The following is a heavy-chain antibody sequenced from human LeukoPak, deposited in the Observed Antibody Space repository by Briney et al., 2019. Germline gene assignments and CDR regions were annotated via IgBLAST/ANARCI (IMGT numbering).Heavy chain of an antibody. J-gene: IGHJ4*02. CDR3: AKATYSSSWNLYFDY. Sequence: GETLRLSCAASGFTFTSYAMSWVRQALGKGLEWVSSFSGSADSTYYAASVKGRFTISRDNSKDTLFLQMNSLRAEDTAIYRCAKATYSSSWNLYFDYWGQGTLVTVSS. CDR2: FSGSADST. CDR1: GFTFTSYA. D-gene: IGHD6-13*01. V-gene: IGHV3-23*01.